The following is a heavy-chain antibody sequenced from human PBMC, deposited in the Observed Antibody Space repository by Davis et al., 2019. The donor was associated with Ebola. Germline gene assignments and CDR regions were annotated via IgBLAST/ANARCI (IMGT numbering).Heavy chain of an antibody. V-gene: IGHV4-59*01. D-gene: IGHD6-6*01. CDR2: INYSGST. CDR1: GGSISTYY. Sequence: PSETLTLTCSVSGGSISTYYWSWIRQPPGRGLEWIGYINYSGSTNYNPSLKSRVTISVDTSKNHFSLKLSSVTAADTAVYYCARDNYSSSFYYHYGMDVWGQGTTVTVSS. J-gene: IGHJ6*02. CDR3: ARDNYSSSFYYHYGMDV.